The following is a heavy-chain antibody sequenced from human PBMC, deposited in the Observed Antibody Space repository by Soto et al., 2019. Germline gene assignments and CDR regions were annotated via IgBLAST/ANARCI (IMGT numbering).Heavy chain of an antibody. CDR2: ISAHNGNT. D-gene: IGHD1-1*01. V-gene: IGHV1-18*01. CDR3: ARGRYGDY. Sequence: QVHLVQSGAEVKKPGASVKVSCKGSGYDFTTYGITWVRQAPGQGLEWMAWISAHNGNTDYAQKLQGRVTVTRDTSTSTAYMELRSLRSDDTAVYYCARGRYGDYWAQGAVVTVSS. J-gene: IGHJ4*02. CDR1: GYDFTTYG.